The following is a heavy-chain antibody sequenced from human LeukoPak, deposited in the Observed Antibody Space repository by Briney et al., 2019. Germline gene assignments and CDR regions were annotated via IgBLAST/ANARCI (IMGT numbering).Heavy chain of an antibody. CDR1: GYSFTTYW. D-gene: IGHD2-21*02. CDR2: IYPGDSDT. Sequence: HGESLQISCKVSGYSFTTYWIGWVRQMPGKGLEWMGIIYPGDSDTRYSPSFRGQVTISADKSINTAYLHWSSLQASDTAMYYCARLGPLAYCGGDCYPDAFEIWGQGTMVTVSS. V-gene: IGHV5-51*01. CDR3: ARLGPLAYCGGDCYPDAFEI. J-gene: IGHJ3*02.